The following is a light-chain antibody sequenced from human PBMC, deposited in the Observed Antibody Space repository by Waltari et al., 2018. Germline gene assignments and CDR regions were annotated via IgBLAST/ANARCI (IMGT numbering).Light chain of an antibody. CDR1: QGISRS. J-gene: IGKJ3*01. V-gene: IGKV1-9*01. CDR2: AAS. CDR3: QQLNSYPLT. Sequence: DIPLTQSPSFLSASVGDRVTLTCRASQGISRSLACYQQKPGKAPELLIYAASTLQSGVPSRFSVSGSGTEFTLTISSLQPEDFATYYCQQLNSYPLTFGPGTKVDVK.